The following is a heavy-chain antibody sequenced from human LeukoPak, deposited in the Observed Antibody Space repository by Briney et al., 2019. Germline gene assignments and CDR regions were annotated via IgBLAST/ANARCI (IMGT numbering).Heavy chain of an antibody. CDR2: IKSDGITT. CDR1: GFTFTNYW. V-gene: IGHV3-74*01. CDR3: ARGMFGGYCTDY. D-gene: IGHD3-3*01. Sequence: HPGGSLRLSCAAPGFTFTNYWIHWVRQAPGKGLMWVSRIKSDGITTNYADSVKGRFTISRDNAKNTVYLQMNSLRAEDTAVYYCARGMFGGYCTDYWGQGTWVPVSS. J-gene: IGHJ4*02.